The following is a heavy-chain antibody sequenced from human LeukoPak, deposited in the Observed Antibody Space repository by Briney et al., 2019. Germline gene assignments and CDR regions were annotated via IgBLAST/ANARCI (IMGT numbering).Heavy chain of an antibody. Sequence: SETLSLTCAVYGGSFSGYYWSWIRQPPGKGLEWIGEINHSGSTNYNPSLKSRVTISVDTSKNQFSLKLSSVTAADTAVYYCAGRYCSSTSCNDYWGQGTLVTVSS. V-gene: IGHV4-34*01. CDR1: GGSFSGYY. J-gene: IGHJ4*02. CDR3: AGRYCSSTSCNDY. CDR2: INHSGST. D-gene: IGHD2-2*01.